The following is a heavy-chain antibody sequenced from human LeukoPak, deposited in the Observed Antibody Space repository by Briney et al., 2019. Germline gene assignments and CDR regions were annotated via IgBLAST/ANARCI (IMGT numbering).Heavy chain of an antibody. CDR1: GFTFDDYA. CDR3: ARGPRVAATPGGDY. J-gene: IGHJ4*02. Sequence: GGSLRLSCTASGFTFDDYAMHWVRQAPGKGLEWVSGISWNSDKIDYADSVKGRFSISRDNAKNSLYLQMNSLRAEDTAVYYCARGPRVAATPGGDYWGQGTLVTVSS. V-gene: IGHV3-9*01. CDR2: ISWNSDKI. D-gene: IGHD2-15*01.